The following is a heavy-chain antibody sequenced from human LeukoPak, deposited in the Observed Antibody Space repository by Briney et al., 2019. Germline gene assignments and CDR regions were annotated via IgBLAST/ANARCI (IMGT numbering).Heavy chain of an antibody. J-gene: IGHJ5*02. CDR3: ARGEVLLWFGELLYNIPTRLDP. CDR1: GFTFSSYW. D-gene: IGHD3-10*01. CDR2: INSDGSST. Sequence: GGSLRLSCAASGFTFSSYWMHWVRQAPGKGLVWVSRINSDGSSTSYADSVKGRFTISRDNAKNTLYLQMNSLRAEDTAVYYCARGEVLLWFGELLYNIPTRLDPWGQGTLVTVSS. V-gene: IGHV3-74*01.